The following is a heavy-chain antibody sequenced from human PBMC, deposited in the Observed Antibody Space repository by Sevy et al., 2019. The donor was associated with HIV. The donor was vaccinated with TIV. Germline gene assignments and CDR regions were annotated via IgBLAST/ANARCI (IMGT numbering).Heavy chain of an antibody. V-gene: IGHV3-23*01. CDR3: VKDLASMVKGEWFDP. CDR1: GFTFSNYA. CDR2: ISGSGGST. J-gene: IGHJ5*02. Sequence: GGSLRLSCAASGFTFSNYAMNWVRQAPGKGLEWVSAISGSGGSTYYADSVKGRFTISRDNSKNTLYLQMNSLRAEDTAVYYCVKDLASMVKGEWFDPWGQGTPVTVSS. D-gene: IGHD5-18*01.